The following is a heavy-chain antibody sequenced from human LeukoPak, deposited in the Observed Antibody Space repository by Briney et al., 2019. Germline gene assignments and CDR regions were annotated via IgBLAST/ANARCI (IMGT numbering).Heavy chain of an antibody. CDR1: GFTFSSYA. CDR3: ARDPNSRGEDY. V-gene: IGHV3-30-3*01. D-gene: IGHD3-16*01. Sequence: GGSLRLSCAASGFTFSSYAMHWVRQAPGKGLEWVAVISYDGSNKYYADSVKGRFTISRDNSKNTLYLQMNSLRAEDTAVYYCARDPNSRGEDYWGQGTLVTVSS. CDR2: ISYDGSNK. J-gene: IGHJ4*02.